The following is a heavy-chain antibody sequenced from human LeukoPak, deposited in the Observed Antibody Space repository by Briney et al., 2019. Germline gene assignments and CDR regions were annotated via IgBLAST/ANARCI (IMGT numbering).Heavy chain of an antibody. CDR3: ARVNSRLERLNHLGY. V-gene: IGHV1-2*02. CDR1: GYTFTGYY. D-gene: IGHD1-1*01. CDR2: INPNSGGT. J-gene: IGHJ4*02. Sequence: GASVKVSCKASGYTFTGYYMHWVRQAPGQGLEWMGWINPNSGGTNYAQKFQGRVTMTRDTSISTAYMELSRLRSDDTAVYYCARVNSRLERLNHLGYWGQGTLVTVSS.